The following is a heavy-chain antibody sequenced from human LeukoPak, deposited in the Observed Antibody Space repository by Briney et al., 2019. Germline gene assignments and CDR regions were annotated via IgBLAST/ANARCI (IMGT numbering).Heavy chain of an antibody. Sequence: SETLSLTCTASGGSISSYYWSWIRQPPGKGLEWIGYIYYSGSTNYNPSLKSRVTISVDTSKNQFSLKLSSVTAADTAVYYCARLRSDYGDYGYYYYGMDVWGQGTTVTVSS. D-gene: IGHD4-17*01. CDR1: GGSISSYY. CDR2: IYYSGST. J-gene: IGHJ6*02. CDR3: ARLRSDYGDYGYYYYGMDV. V-gene: IGHV4-59*08.